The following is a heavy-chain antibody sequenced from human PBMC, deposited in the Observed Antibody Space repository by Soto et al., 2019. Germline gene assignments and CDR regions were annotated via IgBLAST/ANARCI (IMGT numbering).Heavy chain of an antibody. V-gene: IGHV3-30*18. J-gene: IGHJ4*02. CDR1: GFTFSSYG. D-gene: IGHD6-13*01. CDR3: AKVAAADLTIDY. CDR2: ISYDGSNK. Sequence: GGSLRLSCAASGFTFSSYGMHWVRQAPGKGLEWVAVISYDGSNKYYADSVKGRFTISRDNSKNTLYLQMNSLRAEDTAVYYCAKVAAADLTIDYWGQGTLVTVSS.